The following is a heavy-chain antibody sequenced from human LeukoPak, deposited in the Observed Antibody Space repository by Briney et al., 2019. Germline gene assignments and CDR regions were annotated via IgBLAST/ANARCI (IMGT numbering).Heavy chain of an antibody. J-gene: IGHJ4*02. V-gene: IGHV1-69*13. CDR1: GYTFTSYA. CDR3: AKSDGYYSGDYFDY. D-gene: IGHD3-22*01. CDR2: IIPIFGTA. Sequence: SVKVSCKASGYTFTSYAMNWVRQAPGQGLEWMGGIIPIFGTANYAQKFQGRVTITADESTSTAYMELSSLRSEDTAVYYCAKSDGYYSGDYFDYWGQGTLVTVSS.